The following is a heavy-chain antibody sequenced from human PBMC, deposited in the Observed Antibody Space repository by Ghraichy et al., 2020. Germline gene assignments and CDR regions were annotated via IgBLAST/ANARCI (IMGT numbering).Heavy chain of an antibody. CDR1: GGSISSYY. D-gene: IGHD3-9*01. CDR3: ASASYYDILTGYRNDAFDI. J-gene: IGHJ3*02. V-gene: IGHV4-59*08. CDR2: IYYSGST. Sequence: SETLSLTCTVSGGSISSYYWSWIRQPPGKGLEWIGYIYYSGSTNYNPSLKSRVTISVDTSKNQFSLKLSSVTAADTAVYYCASASYYDILTGYRNDAFDIWGQGTMVTVSS.